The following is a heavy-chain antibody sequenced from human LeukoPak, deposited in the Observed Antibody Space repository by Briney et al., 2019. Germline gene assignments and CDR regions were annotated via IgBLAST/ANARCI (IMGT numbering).Heavy chain of an antibody. Sequence: GGSLRLSCAASGFTFSSYSMNWVRQAPGKGLEWVSYISSSSSTIYYADSVRGRFTISRDNAKNSLYLQMNSLRAEDTAVYYCARGARGYRETLIDYWGQGTLVTVSS. V-gene: IGHV3-48*01. CDR2: ISSSSSTI. D-gene: IGHD5-18*01. CDR1: GFTFSSYS. J-gene: IGHJ4*02. CDR3: ARGARGYRETLIDY.